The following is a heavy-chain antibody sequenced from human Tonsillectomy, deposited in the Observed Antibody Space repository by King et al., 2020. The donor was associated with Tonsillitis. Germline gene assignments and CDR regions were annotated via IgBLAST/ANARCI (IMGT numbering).Heavy chain of an antibody. J-gene: IGHJ6*02. CDR1: GFTFRNSG. V-gene: IGHV3-30*03. Sequence: VQLVESGGGVVQPGRSLRLSCAASGFTFRNSGIHWVRQAPGKGLEWVAVISYDGRNKFYADSVKGRFTISRDNYKNTLFLHMSSLRAEDTALYYCAREGAGHDHYYGMDVWGQGTTVTVSS. CDR2: ISYDGRNK. D-gene: IGHD5-12*01. CDR3: AREGAGHDHYYGMDV.